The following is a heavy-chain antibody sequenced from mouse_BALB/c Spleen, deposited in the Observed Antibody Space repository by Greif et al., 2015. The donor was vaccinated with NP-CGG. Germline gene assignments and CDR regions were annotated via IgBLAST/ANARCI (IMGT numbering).Heavy chain of an antibody. V-gene: IGHV14-1*02. Sequence: VQLQQSGAELVRPGALVKLSCKASGFNIKDYYMHWVKQRPEQGLEWIGWIDPENGNTIYDPKFQGKASITADTSSNTAYLQLSSLTSEDTAVYYCASDSLAYWGQGTLVTVSA. CDR1: GFNIKDYY. D-gene: IGHD2-13*01. J-gene: IGHJ3*01. CDR3: ASDSLAY. CDR2: IDPENGNT.